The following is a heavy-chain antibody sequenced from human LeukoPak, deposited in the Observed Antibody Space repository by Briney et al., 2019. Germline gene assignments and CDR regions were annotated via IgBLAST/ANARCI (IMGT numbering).Heavy chain of an antibody. CDR2: IYYSGST. J-gene: IGHJ4*02. D-gene: IGHD6-13*01. Sequence: SETLSLTCTVSGGSISSYYWSWIRQPPGKGLEWIGYIYYSGSTNYNPSLKSRVTISVDTSKNQFSLKLSSVTAADTAVYYCARDVGGIAAAGLLDYWGQGTLVTVSP. CDR3: ARDVGGIAAAGLLDY. V-gene: IGHV4-59*01. CDR1: GGSISSYY.